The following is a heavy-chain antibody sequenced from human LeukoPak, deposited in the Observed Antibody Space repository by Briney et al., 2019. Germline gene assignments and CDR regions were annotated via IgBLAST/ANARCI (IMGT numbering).Heavy chain of an antibody. J-gene: IGHJ4*02. CDR3: ARDKEDSSGFPLGY. D-gene: IGHD3-22*01. CDR2: INSYGSST. V-gene: IGHV3-74*01. CDR1: GFTFSSYW. Sequence: GGSLRLSYAASGFTFSSYWMHWVRQAPGKGLVWVSRINSYGSSTSYADSVKGRFTISRDNAKNTLYLQMNSLRAEDTAVYYCARDKEDSSGFPLGYWGQGTLVTVSS.